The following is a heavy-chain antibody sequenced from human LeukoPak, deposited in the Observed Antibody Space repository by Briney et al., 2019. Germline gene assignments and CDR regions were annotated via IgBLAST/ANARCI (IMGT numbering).Heavy chain of an antibody. CDR1: GGTFSSYA. V-gene: IGHV1-2*02. D-gene: IGHD7-27*01. CDR3: ARGEGPNWFVDY. CDR2: INPNSGGT. Sequence: ASVKVSCKASGGTFSSYAISWVRQAPGQGLEWMGWINPNSGGTNYAQKFQGRVTMTRDTSISTAYMELSRLRSDDTAVYYCARGEGPNWFVDYWGQGTLVTVSS. J-gene: IGHJ4*02.